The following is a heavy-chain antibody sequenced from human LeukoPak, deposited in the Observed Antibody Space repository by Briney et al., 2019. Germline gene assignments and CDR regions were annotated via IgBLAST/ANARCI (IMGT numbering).Heavy chain of an antibody. V-gene: IGHV3-30*03. D-gene: IGHD6-13*01. Sequence: GRSLRLSCAASGFTFSNYGMHWVRQAPGKGLEWVAVISYDGSNKYYADSVKGRFTISRDNSKNTLYLQMNSLRADDTAVYYCTIDTSAERGQQLANWGQGTLVSVSS. CDR3: TIDTSAERGQQLAN. CDR2: ISYDGSNK. CDR1: GFTFSNYG. J-gene: IGHJ4*02.